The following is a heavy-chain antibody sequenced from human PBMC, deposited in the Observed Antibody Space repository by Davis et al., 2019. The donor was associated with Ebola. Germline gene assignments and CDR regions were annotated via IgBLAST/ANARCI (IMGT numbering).Heavy chain of an antibody. J-gene: IGHJ6*02. CDR3: ARGGWSHYYYYGMDV. Sequence: SETLSLTCTVSGGSISGSSYYWGWIRQPPGKGLEWIGEINHSGSTNYNPSLKSRVTISVDTSKNQFSLKLSSVTAADTAVYYCARGGWSHYYYYGMDVWGQGTTVTVSS. CDR2: INHSGST. V-gene: IGHV4-39*07. CDR1: GGSISGSSYY.